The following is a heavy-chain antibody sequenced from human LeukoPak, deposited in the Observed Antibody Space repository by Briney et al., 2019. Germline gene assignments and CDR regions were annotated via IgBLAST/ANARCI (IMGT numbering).Heavy chain of an antibody. V-gene: IGHV1-18*04. CDR1: GYTFTGYY. CDR3: ARGSVDSSGWYFDY. D-gene: IGHD6-19*01. CDR2: ISAYNGNT. J-gene: IGHJ4*02. Sequence: ASVKVSCKASGYTFTGYYMHWVRQAPGQGLEWMGWISAYNGNTNYAQKLQGRVTMTTDTSTSTAYMDLRSLRSDDTALYYCARGSVDSSGWYFDYWGQGTLVTVSS.